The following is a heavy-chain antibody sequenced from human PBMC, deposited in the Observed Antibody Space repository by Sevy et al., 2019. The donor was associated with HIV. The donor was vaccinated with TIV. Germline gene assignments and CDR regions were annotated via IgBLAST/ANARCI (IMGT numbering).Heavy chain of an antibody. D-gene: IGHD2-21*01. CDR2: IWYDGSNK. CDR3: ARELSLEGPSLWGYEIDY. CDR1: GFTFSSYG. Sequence: GGSLRLSCAASGFTFSSYGMHWVRQAPGKGLEWVAVIWYDGSNKYYADSVKGRFTISRDNSKNTLYLQMNSLRAEDTAVYYCARELSLEGPSLWGYEIDYWGQGTLVTVSS. V-gene: IGHV3-33*01. J-gene: IGHJ4*02.